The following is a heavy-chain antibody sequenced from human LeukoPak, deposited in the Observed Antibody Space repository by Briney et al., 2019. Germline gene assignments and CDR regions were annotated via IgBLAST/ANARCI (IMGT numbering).Heavy chain of an antibody. CDR2: ISSSSSYI. V-gene: IGHV3-21*01. Sequence: GGSLRLSCAASGFTFSSYGMNWVRQAPGKGLEWVSSISSSSSYIYYADSVKGRFSISRDNAKNSLYLQMNSLRAEDTAVYYCARPRAVAGGGYDYWGQGTLVTVSS. J-gene: IGHJ4*02. CDR1: GFTFSSYG. CDR3: ARPRAVAGGGYDY. D-gene: IGHD6-19*01.